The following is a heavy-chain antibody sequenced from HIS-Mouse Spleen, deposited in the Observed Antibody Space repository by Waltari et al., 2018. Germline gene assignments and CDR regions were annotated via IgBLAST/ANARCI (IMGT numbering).Heavy chain of an antibody. Sequence: QLQLQESGPGLVKPSETLSLTCTVSGGSISSSSYYWGWIRQPPGKGLEWFGSIYYSGSTYYNPSLKSRVTISVDTSKNQFSLKLSSVTAADTAVYYCARDPRWNDGIDYWGQGTLVTVSS. CDR1: GGSISSSSYY. J-gene: IGHJ4*02. V-gene: IGHV4-39*07. CDR3: ARDPRWNDGIDY. D-gene: IGHD1-1*01. CDR2: IYYSGST.